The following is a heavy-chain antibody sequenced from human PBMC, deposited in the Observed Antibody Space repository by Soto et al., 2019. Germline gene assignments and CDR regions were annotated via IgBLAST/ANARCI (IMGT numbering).Heavy chain of an antibody. D-gene: IGHD3-3*01. CDR3: ARDFWSGGWFDP. CDR1: DGSISNYY. Sequence: PSETLSLTCTVSDGSISNYYWSWIRQPPGKGLERIGYISYGGTTDYNPSLKSRVTISVDTSKNQFFLRLSSVTSSDTAVYYCARDFWSGGWFDPWGQGTLVTVSS. CDR2: ISYGGTT. V-gene: IGHV4-59*01. J-gene: IGHJ5*02.